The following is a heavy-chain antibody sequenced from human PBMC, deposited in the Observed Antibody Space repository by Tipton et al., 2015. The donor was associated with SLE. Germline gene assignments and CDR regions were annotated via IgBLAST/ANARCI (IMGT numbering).Heavy chain of an antibody. Sequence: QLVQSGGGLVKPGGSLRPSCAASGFTFSSYSMNWVRQAPGKGLEWAAVISYDGSNKYYADSVKGRFTISRDNSKNTLYLQMNSLRAEDTAVYYCAREPTMAAAGEGGWFDPWGQGTLVTVSS. V-gene: IGHV3-30*03. CDR2: ISYDGSNK. CDR1: GFTFSSYS. CDR3: AREPTMAAAGEGGWFDP. D-gene: IGHD6-13*01. J-gene: IGHJ5*02.